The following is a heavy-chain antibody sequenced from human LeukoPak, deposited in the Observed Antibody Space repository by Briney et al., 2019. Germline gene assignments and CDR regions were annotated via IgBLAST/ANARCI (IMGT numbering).Heavy chain of an antibody. Sequence: GGSLRLSCTASGFTFGDYAMTCVRQAPGKGLGWVGFVLSKTYGGTAEYAASVKGRLTISRDDSKSIAYLQMNSLKTEDTAVYFCSRDQTPYYWGQGTLVTVSS. CDR3: SRDQTPYY. CDR1: GFTFGDYA. J-gene: IGHJ4*02. CDR2: VLSKTYGGTA. V-gene: IGHV3-49*04.